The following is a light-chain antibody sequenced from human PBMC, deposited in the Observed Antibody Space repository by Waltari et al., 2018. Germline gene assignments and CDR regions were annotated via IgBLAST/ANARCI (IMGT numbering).Light chain of an antibody. V-gene: IGLV1-40*01. Sequence: SLLTQPPSVSGAPWQRVAISCTGSTPNVPHLDVNWYHQLPGQAPKLLFFASNNRPSGVPDRFSSSKSGTSASLAITGLQPEDEGDYYCQSYDNRLSYVFGSGTKVTVL. CDR3: QSYDNRLSYV. CDR2: ASN. J-gene: IGLJ1*01. CDR1: TPNVPHLD.